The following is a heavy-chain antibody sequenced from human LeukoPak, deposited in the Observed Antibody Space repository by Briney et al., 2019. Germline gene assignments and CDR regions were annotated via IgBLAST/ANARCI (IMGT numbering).Heavy chain of an antibody. CDR2: IYYSGST. Sequence: SETLSLTCTVSGGSISSSSYYWGWIRQPPGKGLEWIGSIYYSGSTYYNPSLKSRVTISVDTSKNQFSLKLSSVTAADTAVYYCARDWNYGYYFDYWGQGTLVTVSS. CDR1: GGSISSSSYY. J-gene: IGHJ4*02. D-gene: IGHD1-7*01. V-gene: IGHV4-39*07. CDR3: ARDWNYGYYFDY.